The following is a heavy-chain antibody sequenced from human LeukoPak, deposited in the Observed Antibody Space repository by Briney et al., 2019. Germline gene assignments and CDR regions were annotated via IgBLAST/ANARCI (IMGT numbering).Heavy chain of an antibody. CDR3: ARQRLGELSLSCFDP. CDR1: GFTFSDYY. J-gene: IGHJ5*02. Sequence: GGSLRLSCAASGFTFSDYYMSWVRQAPGKGLEWVSYISSSGSYTNYAASVKGRFTISRDNANNSLYLQVNSLRAEDTAVYFCARQRLGELSLSCFDPWGQGTLVTVSS. D-gene: IGHD3-16*02. V-gene: IGHV3-11*06. CDR2: ISSSGSYT.